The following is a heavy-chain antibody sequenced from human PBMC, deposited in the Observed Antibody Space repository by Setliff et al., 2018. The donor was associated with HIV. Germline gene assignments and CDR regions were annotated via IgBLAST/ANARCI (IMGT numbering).Heavy chain of an antibody. CDR2: IYPGDSDT. Sequence: GESLKISCQASGFDFSDSWIAWVRLKPGKGLEWMGSIYPGDSDTTYSPSFQGQVTISADKSTKFTYLQWRSLKASDSATYFCVRRAGGGSYPYSFYYMDVWGKGTTVTVSS. D-gene: IGHD3-16*02. J-gene: IGHJ6*03. V-gene: IGHV5-51*01. CDR1: GFDFSDSW. CDR3: VRRAGGGSYPYSFYYMDV.